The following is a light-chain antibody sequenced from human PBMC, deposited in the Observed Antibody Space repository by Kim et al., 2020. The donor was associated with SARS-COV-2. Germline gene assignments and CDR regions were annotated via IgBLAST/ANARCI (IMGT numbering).Light chain of an antibody. Sequence: GSPGERATRSGRASQSVSTNLAWYQQKPGQAPRLLIYDASTRATGIPARFSGSGSGKEFTLTISSLQSGDFAMYFCQQYNDWRTIGQGTKVDIK. CDR3: QQYNDWRT. V-gene: IGKV3-15*01. J-gene: IGKJ1*01. CDR1: QSVSTN. CDR2: DAS.